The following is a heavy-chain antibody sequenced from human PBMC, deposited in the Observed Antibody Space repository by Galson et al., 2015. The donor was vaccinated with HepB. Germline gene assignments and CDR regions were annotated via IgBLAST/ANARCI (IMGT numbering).Heavy chain of an antibody. Sequence: SVKVSCKASGYTFTGYYMHWVRQAPGQGLEWMGRINPNSGGTNYAQKFQGRVTMTRDTSISTAYMELSRLRSDDTAVYYCASFNSGYNAFDIWGHGTMVTVSS. CDR1: GYTFTGYY. V-gene: IGHV1-2*06. CDR3: ASFNSGYNAFDI. J-gene: IGHJ3*02. CDR2: INPNSGGT. D-gene: IGHD5-12*01.